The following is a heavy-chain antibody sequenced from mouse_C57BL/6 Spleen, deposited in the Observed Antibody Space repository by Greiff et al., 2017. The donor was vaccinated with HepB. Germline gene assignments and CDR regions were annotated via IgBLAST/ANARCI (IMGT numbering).Heavy chain of an antibody. V-gene: IGHV1-82*01. CDR2: IYPGDGDT. CDR3: AREDYYGSSPKFAY. D-gene: IGHD1-1*01. J-gene: IGHJ3*01. CDR1: GYAFSSSW. Sequence: VQLQQSGPELVKPGASVKISCKASGYAFSSSWMNWVKQRPGKGLEWIGRIYPGDGDTNYNGKFKGKATLTADKSSSTAYMQLSSLTSEDSAVYFCAREDYYGSSPKFAYWGQGTLVTVSA.